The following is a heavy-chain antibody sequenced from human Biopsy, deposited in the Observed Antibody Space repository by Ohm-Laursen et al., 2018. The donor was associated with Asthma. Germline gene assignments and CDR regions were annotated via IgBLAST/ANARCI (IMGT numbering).Heavy chain of an antibody. CDR1: GYTFINYA. CDR2: INAANGNT. V-gene: IGHV1-3*01. Sequence: ASVKVSCKASGYTFINYAIHWVRQAPGHSLEWMGWINAANGNTKYSQKFQGRLTISRDTSASTAYMELSSLSSEDTAVHYCARGYSGSDRIVYYYSGLEVWGQGTTVTVSS. CDR3: ARGYSGSDRIVYYYSGLEV. D-gene: IGHD5-12*01. J-gene: IGHJ6*02.